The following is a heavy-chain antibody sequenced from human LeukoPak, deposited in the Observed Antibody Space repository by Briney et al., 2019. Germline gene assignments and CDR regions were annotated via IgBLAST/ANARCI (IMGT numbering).Heavy chain of an antibody. CDR1: VYTFPAYY. D-gene: IGHD3-10*01. CDR3: ARGFEYGWYDC. Sequence: ASVTVSYRSSVYTFPAYYMHWVRHAPGQGREGVGWINPDRGGTTYAQKFQGRVTMTRDTSISTAYMQLSRLTSDDTAVYYCARGFEYGWYDCWGEGSLVTVSS. J-gene: IGHJ5*01. CDR2: INPDRGGT. V-gene: IGHV1-2*02.